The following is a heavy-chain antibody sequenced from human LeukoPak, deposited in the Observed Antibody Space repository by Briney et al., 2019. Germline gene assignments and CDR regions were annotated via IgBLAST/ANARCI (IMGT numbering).Heavy chain of an antibody. V-gene: IGHV3-23*01. CDR2: ISGSGGGT. D-gene: IGHD6-13*01. CDR1: GFTFSNYA. J-gene: IGHJ4*02. Sequence: GGSLRLSCAASGFTFSNYAMSWVRQAPGKGLEWVSAISGSGGGTYYADSVKGRFTISRDNSKNTLYLQMNSLRAEDTAVYYCARDGRQLVPSLALIDYWGQGTLVTVSS. CDR3: ARDGRQLVPSLALIDY.